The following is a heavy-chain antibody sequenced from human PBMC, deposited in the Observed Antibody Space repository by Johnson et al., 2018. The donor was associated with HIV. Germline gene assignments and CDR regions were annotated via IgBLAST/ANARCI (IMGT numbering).Heavy chain of an antibody. CDR3: AKDARTRWELEPDAFDI. CDR2: ISSRGSTI. Sequence: QVQLVESGGGLVKPGGSLRLSCAASGFTFSDYYMSWIRQAPGKGLEWVSYISSRGSTIYYADSVKGRFTISRDNSKNTLYLQMNRLRAEDTAVYYCAKDARTRWELEPDAFDIWGQGTMVTVSS. CDR1: GFTFSDYY. V-gene: IGHV3-11*04. J-gene: IGHJ3*02. D-gene: IGHD1-26*01.